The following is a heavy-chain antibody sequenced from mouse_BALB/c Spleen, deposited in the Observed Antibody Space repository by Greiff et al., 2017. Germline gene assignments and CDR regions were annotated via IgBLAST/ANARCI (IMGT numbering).Heavy chain of an antibody. V-gene: IGHV7-3*02. J-gene: IGHJ4*01. D-gene: IGHD1-2*01. CDR3: ARGHYYSYDYAMDY. Sequence: EVQRVESGGGLVQPGGSLRLSCATSGFTFTDYYMSWVRQPPGKALEWLGCIRNKANGYKTEYSASVKGRFTISRDNFQSILYLQMNTLRAEDSATYYCARGHYYSYDYAMDYWGQGTSVTVSS. CDR1: GFTFTDYY. CDR2: IRNKANGYKT.